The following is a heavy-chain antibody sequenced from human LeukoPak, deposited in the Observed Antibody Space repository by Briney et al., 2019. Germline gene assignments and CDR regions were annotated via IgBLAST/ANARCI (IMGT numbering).Heavy chain of an antibody. J-gene: IGHJ5*02. CDR1: GGSISSYY. D-gene: IGHD3-3*01. V-gene: IGHV4-4*07. Sequence: KPSETLSLTCTVSGGSISSYYWSWIRQPAGKGLEWIGRIYTSGSTNYNPSLKTRVTMSVDTSKNQFSLKLSSVTAADTAVYYCARAPLKWLPANWFDPWGQGTLVTVSS. CDR2: IYTSGST. CDR3: ARAPLKWLPANWFDP.